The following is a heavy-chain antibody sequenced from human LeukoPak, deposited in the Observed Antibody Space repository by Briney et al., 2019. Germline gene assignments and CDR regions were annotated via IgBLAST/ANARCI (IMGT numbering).Heavy chain of an antibody. J-gene: IGHJ3*02. D-gene: IGHD4-23*01. CDR1: GGTFSSYA. CDR3: ARETVVPRPDDAFDI. Sequence: SVKVSCKPSGGTFSSYAISWVRQAPGQGLEWMGRIIPVLDIANYAQKFQGRVTITADKSTSTAYMELSSLRSEDTAVYYCARETVVPRPDDAFDIWGQGTLVTVSS. CDR2: IIPVLDIA. V-gene: IGHV1-69*04.